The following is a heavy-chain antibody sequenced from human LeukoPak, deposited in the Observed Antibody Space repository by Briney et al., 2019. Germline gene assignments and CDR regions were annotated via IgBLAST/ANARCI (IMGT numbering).Heavy chain of an antibody. Sequence: PSETLSLTCTVSGGFINSGYYYWAWIRQPPRKGLEWIGSIYYSGSTYYNPSLKSRVTISVDTSKNQFSLKLSSVTAADTAVYYCARHLGYCSGGSCYTFDYWGQGTLVTVSS. J-gene: IGHJ4*02. CDR1: GGFINSGYYY. CDR3: ARHLGYCSGGSCYTFDY. CDR2: IYYSGST. D-gene: IGHD2-15*01. V-gene: IGHV4-39*01.